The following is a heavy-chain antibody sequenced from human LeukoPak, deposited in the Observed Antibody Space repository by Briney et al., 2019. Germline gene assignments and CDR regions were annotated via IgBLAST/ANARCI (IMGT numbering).Heavy chain of an antibody. CDR2: INPNSGGT. CDR1: GGTFSSYA. Sequence: ASVKVSCKASGGTFSSYAISWVRQAPGQGLEWMGWINPNSGGTNYAQKLQGRVTMTTDTSTSTAYMELRSLRSDDTAVYYCARDGAAADYNWFDPWGQGTLVTVSS. D-gene: IGHD6-13*01. V-gene: IGHV1-18*01. CDR3: ARDGAAADYNWFDP. J-gene: IGHJ5*02.